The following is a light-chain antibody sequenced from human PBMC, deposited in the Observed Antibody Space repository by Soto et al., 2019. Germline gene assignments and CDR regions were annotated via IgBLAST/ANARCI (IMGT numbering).Light chain of an antibody. CDR2: DAS. J-gene: IGKJ3*01. CDR3: QQYHSYSPFT. V-gene: IGKV1-5*01. CDR1: QSISSW. Sequence: DIQMTQSPSTLSASVGDRVTVTCRASQSISSWLAWYQQKPGKALKLLIYDASSLESGVPSRFSGSGSGTEFTLTISSLQPGDFATYYCQQYHSYSPFTFGPGTKVDIK.